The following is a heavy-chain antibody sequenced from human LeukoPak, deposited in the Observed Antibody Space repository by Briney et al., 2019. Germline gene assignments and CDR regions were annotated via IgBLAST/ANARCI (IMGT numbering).Heavy chain of an antibody. D-gene: IGHD2-2*01. Sequence: GASVKVSCKASGGTFSSYAISWVRQAPGQGLEWMGGIIPIFGTANYAQKFQGRVTITADESTSTAYMELSSLRSEDTAVYYCARESGYCSSTSCYHYWGQGTLVTVSS. J-gene: IGHJ4*02. CDR1: GGTFSSYA. CDR3: ARESGYCSSTSCYHY. CDR2: IIPIFGTA. V-gene: IGHV1-69*13.